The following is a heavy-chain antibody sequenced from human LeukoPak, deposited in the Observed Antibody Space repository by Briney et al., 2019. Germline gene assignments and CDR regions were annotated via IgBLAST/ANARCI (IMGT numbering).Heavy chain of an antibody. CDR3: ARRTYYYGSGSYSPPRY. V-gene: IGHV4-34*01. D-gene: IGHD3-10*01. Sequence: SETLSLTCAVYGGSFSGYYWSWIRQPPGKGLEWIGEINHSGSTNYNPSLKSRVSISVDTSKNQFSLKLSSVSAADTAVYYCARRTYYYGSGSYSPPRYWGQGTLVTVSS. CDR1: GGSFSGYY. J-gene: IGHJ4*02. CDR2: INHSGST.